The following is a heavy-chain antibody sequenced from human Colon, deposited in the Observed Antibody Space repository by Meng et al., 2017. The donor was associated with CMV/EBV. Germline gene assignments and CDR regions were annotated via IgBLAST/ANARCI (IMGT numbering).Heavy chain of an antibody. D-gene: IGHD2-2*01. CDR2: ISGSGGST. Sequence: LSLTCAASGFTFSSYAMSWVRQAPGKGLEWVSAISGSGGSTYYADSVKGRFTISRDNSKNTLYLQMNSLRAEDTAVYYCAKRSSTSCYENWGQGTLVTVSS. CDR3: AKRSSTSCYEN. CDR1: GFTFSSYA. V-gene: IGHV3-23*01. J-gene: IGHJ4*02.